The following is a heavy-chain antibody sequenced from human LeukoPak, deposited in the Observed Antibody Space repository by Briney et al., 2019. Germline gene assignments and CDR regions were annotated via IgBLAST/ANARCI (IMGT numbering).Heavy chain of an antibody. CDR3: AKQLGYCSDGSCYFPY. CDR2: ISNNGGYT. V-gene: IGHV3-23*01. J-gene: IGHJ4*02. Sequence: GGSLRLSCAASGFTFSSSAMSWVRQAPGKGLEWVSAISNNGGYTYYADSVQGRFTISRDNSKSTLCLRMNSLRAEDTAVYYCAKQLGYCSDGSCYFPYWGQGTLVTVSS. D-gene: IGHD2-15*01. CDR1: GFTFSSSA.